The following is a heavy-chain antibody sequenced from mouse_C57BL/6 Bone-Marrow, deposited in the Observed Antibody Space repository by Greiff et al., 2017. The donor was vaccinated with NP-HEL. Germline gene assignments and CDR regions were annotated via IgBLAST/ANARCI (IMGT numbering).Heavy chain of an antibody. CDR2: IDPNSGGT. V-gene: IGHV1-72*01. J-gene: IGHJ2*01. D-gene: IGHD2-4*01. Sequence: KPGRGLEWIGRIDPNSGGTKYNEKFKSKATLTVDKPSSTAYMQLSSLTSEDSAVYYCARCPNYDYDSYYFDYWGQGTTLTVSS. CDR3: ARCPNYDYDSYYFDY.